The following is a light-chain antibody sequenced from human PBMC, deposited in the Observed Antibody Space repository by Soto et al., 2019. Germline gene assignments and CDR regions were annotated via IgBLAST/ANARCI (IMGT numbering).Light chain of an antibody. J-gene: IGKJ4*01. CDR2: GAS. V-gene: IGKV3-20*01. Sequence: EVVLTQSPGTLSLSPGERATLSCRASQSVRNSDLFWYQQKPGQAPRLLIYGASSRASGIPDRFSRTGSGPDCTLSIRRLEPEPFALYYRHHYDELMLTFGGGTTVEAK. CDR3: HHYDELMLT. CDR1: QSVRNSD.